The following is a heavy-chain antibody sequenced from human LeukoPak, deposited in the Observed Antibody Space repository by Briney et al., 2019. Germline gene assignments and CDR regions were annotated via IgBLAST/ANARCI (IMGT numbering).Heavy chain of an antibody. Sequence: PSETLSLTCAVYGGSFSGYYWSWIRQPPGKGLEWIGEINHGGSTNYNPSLKSRVTISVDTSKNQFSLKLSSVTAADTAVYYCASRRAIVVVVAATAFDYWGQGTLVTVSS. CDR3: ASRRAIVVVVAATAFDY. J-gene: IGHJ4*02. V-gene: IGHV4-34*01. CDR1: GGSFSGYY. CDR2: INHGGST. D-gene: IGHD2-15*01.